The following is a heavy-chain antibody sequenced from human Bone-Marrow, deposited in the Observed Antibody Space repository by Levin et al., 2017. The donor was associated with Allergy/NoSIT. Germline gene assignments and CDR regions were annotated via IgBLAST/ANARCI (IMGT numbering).Heavy chain of an antibody. V-gene: IGHV3-7*01. D-gene: IGHD6-6*01. Sequence: GESLKISCAASAFTFSRYWMTWVLQAPGKGLEWVANIKEDGSVKYYVDSMKGRFTISRDNGKNSLYLQMDSLRGEDTAVYYCARIGYSSSSLDFWGQGTLVTVSS. CDR1: AFTFSRYW. CDR3: ARIGYSSSSLDF. J-gene: IGHJ4*02. CDR2: IKEDGSVK.